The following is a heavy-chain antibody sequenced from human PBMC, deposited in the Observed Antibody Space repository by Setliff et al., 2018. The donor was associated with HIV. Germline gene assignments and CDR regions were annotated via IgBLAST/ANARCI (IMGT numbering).Heavy chain of an antibody. CDR3: ASLGYCSSPNCYYQYFQH. V-gene: IGHV4-59*01. CDR1: GASMSSFF. D-gene: IGHD2-2*01. Sequence: PSETLSLTCTVSGASMSSFFWTWIQQSPGKGLEWIAFIYYSGSANYNSALRSRVTISVDTSNNQFSLKMNPVTAADTAVYYCASLGYCSSPNCYYQYFQHWGQGTLVTVSS. J-gene: IGHJ1*01. CDR2: IYYSGSA.